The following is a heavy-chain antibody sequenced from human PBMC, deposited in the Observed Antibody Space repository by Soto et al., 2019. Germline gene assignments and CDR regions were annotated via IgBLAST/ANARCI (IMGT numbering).Heavy chain of an antibody. D-gene: IGHD3-3*01. CDR3: ARDPLTYYYFWSGTSFDP. J-gene: IGHJ5*02. Sequence: QVQLVQSGAEVKKPGASVKVSCKASGYTFTSYGISWVRQAPGQGLEWMGWISAYNGNTNYAQKLQGRVTMTTDTSTSTAYMELRSLRSDDTAVYYCARDPLTYYYFWSGTSFDPWGQGTLVTVSS. CDR2: ISAYNGNT. V-gene: IGHV1-18*01. CDR1: GYTFTSYG.